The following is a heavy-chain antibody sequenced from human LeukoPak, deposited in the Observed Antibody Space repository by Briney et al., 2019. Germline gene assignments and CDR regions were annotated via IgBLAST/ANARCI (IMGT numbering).Heavy chain of an antibody. Sequence: SGGSLRLSCGGSGFTFSDAWMRWVRQAPGKGREGVGHMKSRGSAVTPDYPAPVQARFTISRDDSKTLLFLQMSSLQAEATAVYYCAWDWTYYFYIAVWGQGTTVTVSS. V-gene: IGHV3-15*01. J-gene: IGHJ6*02. CDR2: MKSRGSAVTP. CDR3: AWDWTYYFYIAV. CDR1: GFTFSDAW. D-gene: IGHD3/OR15-3a*01.